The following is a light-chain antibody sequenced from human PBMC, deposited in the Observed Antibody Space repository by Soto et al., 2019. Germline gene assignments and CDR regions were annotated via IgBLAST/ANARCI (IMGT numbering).Light chain of an antibody. Sequence: IQMTHSPSSLSASVGYRVTITCRSSQSISSWLAWYQQKPGKAPKLLIFDAFSLESGVPSRFSGSRSGTEFTLTISSLQPDDYATYYCQQYNSYSPLTFGGGTKVDIK. V-gene: IGKV1-5*01. CDR2: DAF. CDR3: QQYNSYSPLT. J-gene: IGKJ4*01. CDR1: QSISSW.